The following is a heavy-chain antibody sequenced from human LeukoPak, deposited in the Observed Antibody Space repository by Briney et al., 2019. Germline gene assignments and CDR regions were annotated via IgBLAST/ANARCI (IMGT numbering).Heavy chain of an antibody. CDR3: ARSSIIAAAGPYYFDY. D-gene: IGHD6-13*01. V-gene: IGHV1-18*01. J-gene: IGHJ4*02. CDR1: GYTFISYG. CDR2: ISAYNGNT. Sequence: ASVKVSCKASGYTFISYGISWVRQAPGRGLEWMGWISAYNGNTNYAQKFQGRVTITADKSTSTAYMELSSLRSEDTAVYYCARSSIIAAAGPYYFDYWGEGTLVTVSS.